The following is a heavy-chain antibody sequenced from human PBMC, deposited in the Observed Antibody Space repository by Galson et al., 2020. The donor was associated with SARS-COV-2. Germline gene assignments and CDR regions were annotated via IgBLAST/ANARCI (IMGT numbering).Heavy chain of an antibody. Sequence: QLGESLKISCAASGFTFSNYGIHWVRQAPGKGLEWVAVISYDGSNKFYADSVKGRFTISRDNSKNTLYLQMNSLRVEDTAVYYCAKDLAVVVMDDWGQGTLVSVSS. V-gene: IGHV3-30*18. CDR2: ISYDGSNK. CDR1: GFTFSNYG. D-gene: IGHD3-22*01. CDR3: AKDLAVVVMDD. J-gene: IGHJ4*02.